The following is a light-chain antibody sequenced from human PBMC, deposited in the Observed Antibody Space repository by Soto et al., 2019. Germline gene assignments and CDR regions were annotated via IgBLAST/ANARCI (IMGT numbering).Light chain of an antibody. V-gene: IGLV2-14*01. CDR1: SSDVGGYDS. J-gene: IGLJ1*01. CDR2: EVS. CDR3: SSYTSSYTLV. Sequence: QSALTQPASVSGSPGQSITISCSGTSSDVGGYDSVSWYQQHPGKAPKVMIYEVSNRPSGVSNRFSGSKYGNTASLTISGLQAEDEADYYCSSYTSSYTLVFGAGTKATVL.